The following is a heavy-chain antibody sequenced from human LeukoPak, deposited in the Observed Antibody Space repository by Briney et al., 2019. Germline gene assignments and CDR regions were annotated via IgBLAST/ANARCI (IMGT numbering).Heavy chain of an antibody. CDR1: GGSISSGSYY. V-gene: IGHV4-39*07. Sequence: PSETLSLTCTVSGGSISSGSYYWSWIRQPPGKGLEWIGNIYYSGSTYYNPSLKSRVTISVDTSKNQFSLKLTSVTAADTAVYYCARDQSGLRLISPLNWFDPWGQGTLVTVSS. CDR3: ARDQSGLRLISPLNWFDP. D-gene: IGHD5-12*01. CDR2: IYYSGST. J-gene: IGHJ5*02.